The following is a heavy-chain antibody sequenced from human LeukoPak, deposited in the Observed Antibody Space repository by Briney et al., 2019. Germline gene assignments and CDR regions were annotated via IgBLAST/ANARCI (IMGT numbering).Heavy chain of an antibody. V-gene: IGHV4-59*08. Sequence: SETLSLTCTVSGGSISSYYWSWIRQPPGKGLEWIGYIYYSGSTNYNPSLKSRVTISVDTSENQFSLKLSSVTAADTAVYYCARPYGSGDAFDIWGQGTMVTVSS. CDR1: GGSISSYY. CDR3: ARPYGSGDAFDI. CDR2: IYYSGST. D-gene: IGHD2-15*01. J-gene: IGHJ3*02.